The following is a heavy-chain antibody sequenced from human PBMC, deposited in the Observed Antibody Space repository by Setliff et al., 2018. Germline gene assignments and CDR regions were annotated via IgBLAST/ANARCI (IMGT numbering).Heavy chain of an antibody. CDR3: AKVGIFGGGYFDF. CDR2: ISRDSLHI. Sequence: GGSLRLSCVGSGFTFGTYTMNWIRQAPGKGLEWVSSISRDSLHIYYGDSVKGRFTISRDNAKNSLYLQMNSLRAEDTAVYYCAKVGIFGGGYFDFWGQGALVTVSS. D-gene: IGHD3-3*01. J-gene: IGHJ4*02. CDR1: GFTFGTYT. V-gene: IGHV3-21*01.